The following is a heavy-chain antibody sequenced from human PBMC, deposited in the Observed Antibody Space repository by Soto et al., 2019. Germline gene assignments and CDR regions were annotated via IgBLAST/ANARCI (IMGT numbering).Heavy chain of an antibody. CDR1: GFTFSSYA. Sequence: GGSLRLSCAASGFTFSSYAMHWVRQAPGKGLEWVAVISYDGSNKYYADSVKGRFTISRDNSKNTLYLQMNSLRAEDTAVYYCARDLVLRYFDWLPNLDHYYYYGMDVWGQGTTVTVSS. J-gene: IGHJ6*02. CDR3: ARDLVLRYFDWLPNLDHYYYYGMDV. CDR2: ISYDGSNK. D-gene: IGHD3-9*01. V-gene: IGHV3-30-3*01.